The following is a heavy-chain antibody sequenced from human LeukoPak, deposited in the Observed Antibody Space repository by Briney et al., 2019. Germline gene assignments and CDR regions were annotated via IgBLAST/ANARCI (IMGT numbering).Heavy chain of an antibody. CDR3: ARLTDLYGMDV. CDR2: ISGSGSTI. V-gene: IGHV3-11*01. D-gene: IGHD2-8*02. Sequence: GGSLRLSCAASGFTFSDYYTSWIRQAPGKGLEWVSYISGSGSTIYYADSVKGRFTISRDNAKNSLYLQMNSLRAEDTAVYYCARLTDLYGMDVWGQGTTVTVSS. CDR1: GFTFSDYY. J-gene: IGHJ6*02.